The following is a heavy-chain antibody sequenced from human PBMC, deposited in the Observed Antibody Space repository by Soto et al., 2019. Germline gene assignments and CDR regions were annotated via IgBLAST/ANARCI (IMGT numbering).Heavy chain of an antibody. Sequence: ASVKVSCKASGYTFTSYGISWVRQAPGQGLEWMGWISAYNGNTNYADSVKGRFTISRDNAKNSLYLQMNSLRAEDTALYYCAKAGSGWYWGQGTQVTVSS. CDR2: ISAYNGNT. D-gene: IGHD6-19*01. CDR3: AKAGSGWY. J-gene: IGHJ4*02. V-gene: IGHV1-18*01. CDR1: GYTFTSYG.